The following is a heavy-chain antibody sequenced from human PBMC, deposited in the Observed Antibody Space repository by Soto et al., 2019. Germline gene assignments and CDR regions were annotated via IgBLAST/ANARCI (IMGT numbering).Heavy chain of an antibody. V-gene: IGHV4-59*01. CDR3: ARVRPPGPDVAFDI. Sequence: PSETLSLTCTFSGGSSSSYYGSWIRQPPGKGLEWIGYIYYSGSTNYNPSLKSRVTISVDTSKNQFSLKLSSVTAADTAVYYCARVRPPGPDVAFDISGQRTMVPVS. D-gene: IGHD6-25*01. J-gene: IGHJ3*02. CDR1: GGSSSSYY. CDR2: IYYSGST.